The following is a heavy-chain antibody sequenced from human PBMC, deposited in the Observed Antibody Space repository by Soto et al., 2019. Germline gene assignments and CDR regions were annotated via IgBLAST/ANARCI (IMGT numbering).Heavy chain of an antibody. J-gene: IGHJ4*02. CDR2: IIPLFDAT. Sequence: QVHLVQSGAEVRKPGSSVKVYCKASGGTFTTYDISWVRQAPGQGLEWMGGIIPLFDATKYAQKFQGRVTITADKSTGTAYMELSSLRSEDTAMYYCARDRSSSWYNGTFYFDSWGPGALVTISS. CDR3: ARDRSSSWYNGTFYFDS. V-gene: IGHV1-69*06. D-gene: IGHD6-19*01. CDR1: GGTFTTYD.